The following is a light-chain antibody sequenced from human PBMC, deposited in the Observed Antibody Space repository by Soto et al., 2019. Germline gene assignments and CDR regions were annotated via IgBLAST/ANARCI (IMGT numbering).Light chain of an antibody. CDR3: SSYTSSSTRV. Sequence: QSVLTQPASVSGSLGHSTTISGTGTTMDVGGYNSVSWYQQHPGKAPKLVIYEVTNRPSGISNRFSGSKSGNTASLTISGLQAEDEADYYCSSYTSSSTRVFGTGTKVTVL. CDR1: TMDVGGYNS. CDR2: EVT. V-gene: IGLV2-14*01. J-gene: IGLJ1*01.